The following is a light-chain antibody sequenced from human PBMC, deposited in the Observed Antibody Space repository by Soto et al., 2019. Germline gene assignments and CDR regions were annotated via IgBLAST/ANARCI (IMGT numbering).Light chain of an antibody. CDR1: GSDVGGYNY. Sequence: QSVLTQPRSVSGSPGQSVTISCTGTGSDVGGYNYVSWYQQHPGKAPKLMIYDVSKRPSGVPDRFSGSKSGNTASLTISGLQAEDEADYYCCSYAGSYTFNVFGTGTKVTVL. CDR3: CSYAGSYTFNV. J-gene: IGLJ1*01. CDR2: DVS. V-gene: IGLV2-11*01.